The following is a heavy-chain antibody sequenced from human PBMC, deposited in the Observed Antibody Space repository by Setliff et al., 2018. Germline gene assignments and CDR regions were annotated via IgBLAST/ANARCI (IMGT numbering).Heavy chain of an antibody. Sequence: GGSLRLSCAASGYTSSSYAMTWVRQAPGKGLEWVSIISASGDTTYYADSVKGRFTISRDNSKNTLYLQMNSLRAEDTAVYYCPRGGDAFDIWGQGTMVTVSS. CDR3: PRGGDAFDI. CDR2: ISASGDTT. V-gene: IGHV3-23*01. D-gene: IGHD2-21*02. J-gene: IGHJ3*02. CDR1: GYTSSSYA.